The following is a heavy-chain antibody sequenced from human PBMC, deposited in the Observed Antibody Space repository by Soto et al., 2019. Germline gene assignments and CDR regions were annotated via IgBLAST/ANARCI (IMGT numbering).Heavy chain of an antibody. CDR2: IYYSGST. J-gene: IGHJ5*02. V-gene: IGHV4-59*01. Sequence: KPSETLSLTCTVSGGSISSYYWSWIRQPPGKGLEWIGYIYYSGSTNYNPSLKSRVTISVDTSKNQFSLKLSSVTAADTAVYYCARLPNVYGDYATWWFDPWGQGTLVTVSS. CDR3: ARLPNVYGDYATWWFDP. CDR1: GGSISSYY. D-gene: IGHD4-17*01.